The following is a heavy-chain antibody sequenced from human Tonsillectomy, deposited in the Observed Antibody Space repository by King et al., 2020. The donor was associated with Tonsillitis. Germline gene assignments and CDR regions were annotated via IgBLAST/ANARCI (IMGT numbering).Heavy chain of an antibody. CDR1: VGTISSNNW. V-gene: IGHV4-4*02. CDR2: IYHSGST. D-gene: IGHD3-3*01. Sequence: VQLQESGPGLVKPSETLSLTCAVSVGTISSNNWWSWVRQPPGKGLEWIGEIYHSGSTNYNPSLKSRVTISVDESTNQFSLNLSSVTAADTAVYYCARVGSVTIFGVVIPERTFDLWGQGTLVTVSS. J-gene: IGHJ4*02. CDR3: ARVGSVTIFGVVIPERTFDL.